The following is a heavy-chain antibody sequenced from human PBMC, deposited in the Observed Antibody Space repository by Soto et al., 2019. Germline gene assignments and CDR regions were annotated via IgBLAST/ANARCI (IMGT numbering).Heavy chain of an antibody. CDR1: GGSFSGYY. CDR2: INHSGST. Sequence: QVQLQQWGAGLLKPSETLSLTCAVYGGSFSGYYWSWIRQPPGKGLEWIGEINHSGSTNYNPSLKSRVTISVDTSKNKFSLKLSSVTAADTAVYYCARGFPYYYYYMDVWGKGTTVTVSS. J-gene: IGHJ6*03. CDR3: ARGFPYYYYYMDV. V-gene: IGHV4-34*01.